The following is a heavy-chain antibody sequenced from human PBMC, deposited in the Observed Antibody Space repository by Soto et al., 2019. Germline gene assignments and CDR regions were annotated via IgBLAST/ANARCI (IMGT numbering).Heavy chain of an antibody. CDR1: GYTVTDYA. CDR2: INVGNGNT. V-gene: IGHV1-3*01. J-gene: IGHJ4*02. D-gene: IGHD2-8*01. Sequence: QVQLVQSGAEVKKPGASVKVSCKASGYTVTDYAMHWVRQAPGQRLEWMGWINVGNGNTKYSQKFKGGGTITRDTSATTAYMELSSLRSEDTAVYYCARDYCTNGVCYLDYWGQGTLVTVSS. CDR3: ARDYCTNGVCYLDY.